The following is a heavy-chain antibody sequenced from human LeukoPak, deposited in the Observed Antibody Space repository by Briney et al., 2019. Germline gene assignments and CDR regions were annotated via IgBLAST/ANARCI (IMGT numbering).Heavy chain of an antibody. Sequence: PSETLSLTCTVSGGSISSYYWTWIRQPPGKGLEWIGDIYITGSTNYNPYLKRRVTMSVDTSKNQFSLRLSSVTAADTAVYYCAXXRIGETSYDASDVWGLGTMVTVSS. CDR3: AXXRIGETSYDASDV. D-gene: IGHD1-26*01. CDR2: IYITGST. J-gene: IGHJ3*01. CDR1: GGSISSYY. V-gene: IGHV4-59*13.